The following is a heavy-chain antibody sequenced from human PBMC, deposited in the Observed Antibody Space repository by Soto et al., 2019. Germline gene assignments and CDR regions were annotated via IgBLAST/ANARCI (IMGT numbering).Heavy chain of an antibody. CDR3: ARAHDYQPGAVLYYYYYGMDV. CDR2: IIPIFGTA. D-gene: IGHD2-2*01. Sequence: GASVKVSCKASGGTFSSYAISWVRQAPGQRLEWMGGIIPIFGTANYAQKFQGRVTITADESTSTAYMELSSLRSEDTAVYYCARAHDYQPGAVLYYYYYGMDVWGQGTTVTVSS. J-gene: IGHJ6*02. V-gene: IGHV1-69*13. CDR1: GGTFSSYA.